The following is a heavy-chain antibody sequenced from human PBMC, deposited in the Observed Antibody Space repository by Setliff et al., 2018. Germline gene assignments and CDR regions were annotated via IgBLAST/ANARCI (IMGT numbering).Heavy chain of an antibody. D-gene: IGHD6-13*01. CDR1: GGSISSGSYY. Sequence: ETLSLTCTVSGGSISSGSYYWGWIRQPPGKGLEWIGSIYYSGSTYYNPSLKSRVTISVDTSKNQFSLKLSSVTAADTAVYYCARGLAAAGTRYFDYWGQGTLVTVSS. CDR3: ARGLAAAGTRYFDY. V-gene: IGHV4-39*07. J-gene: IGHJ4*02. CDR2: IYYSGST.